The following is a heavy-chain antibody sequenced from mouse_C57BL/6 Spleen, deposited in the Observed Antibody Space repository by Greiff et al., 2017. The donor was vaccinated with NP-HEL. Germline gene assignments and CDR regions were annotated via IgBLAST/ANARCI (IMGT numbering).Heavy chain of an antibody. CDR3: TRVASYYAMDY. J-gene: IGHJ4*01. V-gene: IGHV5-9-1*02. D-gene: IGHD1-1*01. Sequence: EVQLVESGEGLVKPGGSLKLSCAASGFTFSSYAMSWVRQTPEKRLEWVAYISSGGDYIYYADTVKGRFTISRDNARNTLYLQMISLKSEDTAMYYCTRVASYYAMDYWGQGTSVTVSS. CDR1: GFTFSSYA. CDR2: ISSGGDYI.